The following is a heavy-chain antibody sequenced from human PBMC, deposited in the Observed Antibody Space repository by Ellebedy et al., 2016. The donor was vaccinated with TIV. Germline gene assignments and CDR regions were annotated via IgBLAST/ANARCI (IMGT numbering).Heavy chain of an antibody. D-gene: IGHD2-8*01. Sequence: PGGSLRLSCAASGFTFSDYYMSWIRQAPGKGLEWVANINQDGSEKYYVDSVKGRFTISRDNAKNSLYLQMNSLRAEDTAVYYCARGYASPNYWGQGTLVTVSS. CDR3: ARGYASPNY. CDR2: INQDGSEK. CDR1: GFTFSDYY. V-gene: IGHV3-7*01. J-gene: IGHJ4*02.